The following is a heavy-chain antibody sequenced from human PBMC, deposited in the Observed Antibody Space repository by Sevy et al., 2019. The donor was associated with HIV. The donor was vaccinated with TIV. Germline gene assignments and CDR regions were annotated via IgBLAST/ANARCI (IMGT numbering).Heavy chain of an antibody. CDR2: IGSSSSTI. CDR1: GFTFSSYG. CDR3: ARAWSGPYAMDV. J-gene: IGHJ6*02. V-gene: IGHV3-48*02. Sequence: GGSLRLSCAAPGFTFSSYGMNWVRQAPGKGLEWVSYIGSSSSTIYYAASVKGRFTISRDNAKSSLYLQMNSLRDEDTAVYYCARAWSGPYAMDVWGQGTTVTVSS. D-gene: IGHD3-3*01.